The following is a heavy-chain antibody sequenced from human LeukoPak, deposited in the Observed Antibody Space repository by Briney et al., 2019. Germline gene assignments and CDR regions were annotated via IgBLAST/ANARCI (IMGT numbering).Heavy chain of an antibody. CDR1: GTSISNYS. CDR2: FYKGGST. J-gene: IGHJ6*02. V-gene: IGHV4-4*07. Sequence: SETLSLTCSVSGTSISNYSWSWIRQSAGKGLEWIGRFYKGGSTKYNFSLKSRVTMSVDTSKNLFSLKLSSVAAADTAVYYCARERYDYWSGHDKGMDVWGQGTTVTVSS. D-gene: IGHD3/OR15-3a*01. CDR3: ARERYDYWSGHDKGMDV.